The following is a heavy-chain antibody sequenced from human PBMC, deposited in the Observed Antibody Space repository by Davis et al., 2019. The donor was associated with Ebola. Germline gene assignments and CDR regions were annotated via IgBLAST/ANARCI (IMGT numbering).Heavy chain of an antibody. CDR2: INSDGSST. V-gene: IGHV3-74*01. J-gene: IGHJ6*02. Sequence: HTGGSLRLSCAAPGFTFSSYWMHWVRQAPGKGLVWVSRINSDGSSTSYADSVKGRFTISRDNAKNTLYLQMNSLRAEDTAVYYCARDAYGCSSTSCYYYYGMDVWGQGTTVTVSS. CDR3: ARDAYGCSSTSCYYYYGMDV. CDR1: GFTFSSYW. D-gene: IGHD2-2*01.